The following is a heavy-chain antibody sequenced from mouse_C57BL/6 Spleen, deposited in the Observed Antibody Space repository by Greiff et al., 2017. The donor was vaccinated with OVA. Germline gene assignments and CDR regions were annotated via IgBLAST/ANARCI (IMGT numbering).Heavy chain of an antibody. V-gene: IGHV1-15*01. CDR2: IDPETGGT. CDR1: GYTFTDYE. D-gene: IGHD2-2*01. Sequence: VKLQQSGAELVRPGASVTLSCKASGYTFTDYEMHWVKQTPVHGLEWIGAIDPETGGTAYNQKFKGKAILTADKSSSTAYMELRSLTSEDSAVYYCTRRRGYPWYFDVWGTGTTVTVSS. J-gene: IGHJ1*03. CDR3: TRRRGYPWYFDV.